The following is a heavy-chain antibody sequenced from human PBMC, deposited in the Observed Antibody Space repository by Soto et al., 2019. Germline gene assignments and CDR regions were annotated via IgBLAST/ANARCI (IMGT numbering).Heavy chain of an antibody. CDR1: RDSIRNYY. CDR3: ARVSVVTHYFDY. CDR2: RYNTGST. D-gene: IGHD2-15*01. Sequence: PSETLSLTCTVSRDSIRNYYWSWIRQPPGKRLEWIGYRYNTGSTNYSPSLRSRVTISVDTSKNQFSLKLTSVTAADTAVYYCARVSVVTHYFDYWGQGTLVTVS. J-gene: IGHJ4*02. V-gene: IGHV4-59*12.